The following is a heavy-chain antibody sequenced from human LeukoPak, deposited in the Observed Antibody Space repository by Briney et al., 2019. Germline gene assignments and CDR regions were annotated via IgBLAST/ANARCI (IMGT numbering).Heavy chain of an antibody. CDR2: INPSGGTT. Sequence: ASVTVSCKASGYTFTSYYMHWVRQAPGQGLEWMGIINPSGGTTNYAQKFQGRVTMTRDTSTSTVYMELSSLRSEDTAVFYCAGAVAGPLNFYYYGMDVWGQGTTVTVSS. CDR1: GYTFTSYY. V-gene: IGHV1-46*01. J-gene: IGHJ6*02. CDR3: AGAVAGPLNFYYYGMDV. D-gene: IGHD6-19*01.